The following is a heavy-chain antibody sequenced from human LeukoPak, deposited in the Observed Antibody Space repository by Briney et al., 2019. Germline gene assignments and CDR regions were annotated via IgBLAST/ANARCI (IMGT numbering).Heavy chain of an antibody. CDR1: GGSISSYY. CDR3: ARVWPPRLRGWLASAPAYYFDY. CDR2: IYYSGST. J-gene: IGHJ4*02. Sequence: SETLSLTCTVSGGSISSYYWSCIRQPPGKGLNWIGYIYYSGSTNYNPSLKSRVTISVGTSKNQFSPKLSSVTAADTAVYYCARVWPPRLRGWLASAPAYYFDYWGQGTLVTVSS. D-gene: IGHD6-19*01. V-gene: IGHV4-59*01.